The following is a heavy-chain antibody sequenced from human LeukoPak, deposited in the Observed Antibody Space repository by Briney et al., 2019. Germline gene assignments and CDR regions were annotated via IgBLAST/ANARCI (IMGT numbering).Heavy chain of an antibody. CDR1: GYTFTSNY. CDR3: ARDSGLGLFGV. Sequence: ASVKVSCKASGYTFTSNYMHWVRQAPGQGLEWMGIINPSGGSTSYAQKFQDRVTLTTDTSTSIAHLELRSLRSEDTAIYYCARDSGLGLFGVWGQGTVVTVSS. D-gene: IGHD3-10*01. CDR2: INPSGGST. V-gene: IGHV1-46*01. J-gene: IGHJ3*01.